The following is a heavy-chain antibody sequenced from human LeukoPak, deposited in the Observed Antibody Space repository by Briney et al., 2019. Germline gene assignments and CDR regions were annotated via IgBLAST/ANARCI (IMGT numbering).Heavy chain of an antibody. D-gene: IGHD3-10*01. Sequence: PGGSLRLSCAASGFTFSDYAMSWVRQAPGKGLEWLSVISGGSSGSTYYADSVTGRFTVSRDNSKNTLYLQMNSLKTEDTAVYYCITDHVRGATTGWGQGTLVTVSS. CDR3: ITDHVRGATTG. CDR2: ISGGSSGST. J-gene: IGHJ4*02. V-gene: IGHV3-23*01. CDR1: GFTFSDYA.